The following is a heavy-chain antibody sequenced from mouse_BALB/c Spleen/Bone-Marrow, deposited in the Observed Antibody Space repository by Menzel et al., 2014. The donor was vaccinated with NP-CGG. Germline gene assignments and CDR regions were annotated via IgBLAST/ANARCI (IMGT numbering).Heavy chain of an antibody. CDR1: GYTFTSYY. CDR2: INPNNGNT. J-gene: IGHJ2*01. CDR3: TRRYY. V-gene: IGHV1S81*02. Sequence: QVHVKQSGAELVKPGASVKLSCKASGYTFTSYYMYWVKQRPGQGLEWIGGINPNNGNTNFSETFKSKATLTVDKSSSTAYMQLSSLTSEDSAVYYCTRRYYWGQGTTLTVSS.